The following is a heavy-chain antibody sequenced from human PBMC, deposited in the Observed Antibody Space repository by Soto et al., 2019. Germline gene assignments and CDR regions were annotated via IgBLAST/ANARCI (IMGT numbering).Heavy chain of an antibody. V-gene: IGHV1-69*01. D-gene: IGHD4-17*01. CDR1: GGTFSSYA. CDR3: ARPRGDYGGGWFDP. Sequence: QVPLVQSGAEVKKPGSSVKVSCKASGGTFSSYAISWVRQAPRQGLEWIGGIIPIFGTANYAQKFQGRVTITADESTSTAYMELSSLRSEDTAVYYCARPRGDYGGGWFDPWGQGTLVTVSS. CDR2: IIPIFGTA. J-gene: IGHJ5*02.